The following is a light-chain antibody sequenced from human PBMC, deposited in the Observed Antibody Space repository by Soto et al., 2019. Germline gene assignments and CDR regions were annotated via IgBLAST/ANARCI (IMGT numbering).Light chain of an antibody. V-gene: IGLV1-44*01. Sequence: QSVLTQPPSASGTPGQRVTISCSGSSSNIGRNTVNWYQQLPGTAPKLLIYSNNTRPSGVPDRFFGSKSGTSASLAISGLQSEDEADYYCATWDDSLNVVFGGGTKLTVL. CDR3: ATWDDSLNVV. J-gene: IGLJ3*02. CDR1: SSNIGRNT. CDR2: SNN.